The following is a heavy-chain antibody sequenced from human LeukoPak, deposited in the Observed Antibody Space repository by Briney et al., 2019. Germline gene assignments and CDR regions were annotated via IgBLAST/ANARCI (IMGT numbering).Heavy chain of an antibody. J-gene: IGHJ6*03. CDR2: IYTSGST. D-gene: IGHD6-6*01. CDR3: ARDVSGGAARPGYYYMDV. CDR1: GGSISSGSYY. Sequence: SETLSLTCTVSGGSISSGSYYWSWIRQPAGKGLEWIGRIYTSGSTNYNPSLKSRVTISVDTSKNQFSLKLSSVTAADTAVYYCARDVSGGAARPGYYYMDVWGKGTTVTVSS. V-gene: IGHV4-61*02.